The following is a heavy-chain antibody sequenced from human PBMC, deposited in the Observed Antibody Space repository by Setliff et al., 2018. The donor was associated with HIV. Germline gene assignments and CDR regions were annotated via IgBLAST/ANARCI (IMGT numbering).Heavy chain of an antibody. Sequence: LRLSCAASGFTFSSYSMNWVRQAPGKGLEWVSSITSSSNYIYYADSVQGRFTISRDNAKNSLYLQMNSLRAEDTAMYYCARDRRRYDIVTLHYMDVWGKGTAVTVSS. J-gene: IGHJ6*03. CDR1: GFTFSSYS. V-gene: IGHV3-21*01. CDR3: ARDRRRYDIVTLHYMDV. D-gene: IGHD3-9*01. CDR2: ITSSSNYI.